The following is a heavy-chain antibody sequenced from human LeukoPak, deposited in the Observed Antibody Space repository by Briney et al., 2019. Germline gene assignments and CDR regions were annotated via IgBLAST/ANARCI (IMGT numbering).Heavy chain of an antibody. CDR2: IWHDGNKK. J-gene: IGHJ4*02. CDR3: ARDPTTYYYDSSGSTIDY. D-gene: IGHD3-22*01. V-gene: IGHV3-33*01. CDR1: GFTFSSYG. Sequence: GGSLRLSCAASGFTFSSYGMHWVRQAPGKGLEWVGVIWHDGNKKYYADSVKGRFTISRDNSKNTLYLQMNSLRAEDTAVYYCARDPTTYYYDSSGSTIDYWGQGTLVTVSS.